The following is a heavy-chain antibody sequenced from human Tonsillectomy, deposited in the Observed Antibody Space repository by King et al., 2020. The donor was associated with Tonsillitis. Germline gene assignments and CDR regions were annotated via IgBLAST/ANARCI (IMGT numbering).Heavy chain of an antibody. CDR2: INPVSGGT. D-gene: IGHD3-9*01. Sequence: QLVQSGAEVKTPGATVKVSCEASGYTFTNFYLNWVRQAPGQGLEWMGSINPVSGGTNYAQKFQDRVTMTRDTSISTAYMELTNLRSDDTAVYYCARDRSPYDIWDPFDIWGQGTVVTVSS. J-gene: IGHJ3*02. CDR1: GYTFTNFY. V-gene: IGHV1-2*02. CDR3: ARDRSPYDIWDPFDI.